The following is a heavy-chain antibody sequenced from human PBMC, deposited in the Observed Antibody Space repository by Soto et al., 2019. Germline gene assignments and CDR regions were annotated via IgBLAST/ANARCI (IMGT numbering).Heavy chain of an antibody. D-gene: IGHD6-19*01. CDR3: AKSSPYRRGWYHWAYYGMDG. V-gene: IGHV1-18*01. J-gene: IGHJ6*02. CDR2: ISAYNGNT. CDR1: GYTFTSYG. Sequence: ASVKVSCKASGYTFTSYGISWVRQAPGQGLEWMGWISAYNGNTNYAQKLQGRVTMTTDTSTSTAYMELRSRRSDDTAVYYCAKSSPYRRGWYHWAYYGMDGWGQGAAVTVS.